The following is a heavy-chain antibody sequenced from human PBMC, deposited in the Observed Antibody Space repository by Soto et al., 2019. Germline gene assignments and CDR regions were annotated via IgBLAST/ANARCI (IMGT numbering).Heavy chain of an antibody. CDR2: IYYSGST. CDR3: ARGPVVAATESWFDP. Sequence: SETLSLTCTVSGGSISSGGYYWSWIRQHPGKGLEWIGYIYYSGSTYYNPSLKSRVTISVDTSKNQFSLKLSSVTAADTAVYYCARGPVVAATESWFDPWGQGTLVTVSS. V-gene: IGHV4-31*03. CDR1: GGSISSGGYY. D-gene: IGHD2-15*01. J-gene: IGHJ5*02.